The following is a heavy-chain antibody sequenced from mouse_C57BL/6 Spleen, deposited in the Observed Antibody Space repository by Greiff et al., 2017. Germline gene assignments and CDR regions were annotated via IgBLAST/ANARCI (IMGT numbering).Heavy chain of an antibody. CDR2: INYDGSST. CDR3: ARVDYGRFDY. CDR1: GFTFSDYY. D-gene: IGHD1-1*01. Sequence: EVMLVESEGGLVQPGSSMKLSCTASGFTFSDYYMAWVRQVPEKGLEWVANINYDGSSTYYLDSLKSRFIISRDNAKNILYLQMSSLKSEDTASYYCARVDYGRFDYWGQGTTLTVSS. V-gene: IGHV5-16*01. J-gene: IGHJ2*01.